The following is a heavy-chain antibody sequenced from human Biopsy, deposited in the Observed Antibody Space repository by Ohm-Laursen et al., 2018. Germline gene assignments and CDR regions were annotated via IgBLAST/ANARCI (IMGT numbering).Heavy chain of an antibody. CDR3: ARLYRLDDYWNDDPPDAFDV. J-gene: IGHJ3*01. Sequence: TLSLTCTVSGGSISSDYWSWIRQSPGQGLEWIGYISNSGRTNYNSSLRGRVTISVDTSKNQFFLKLSSVTAEDTAVFFCARLYRLDDYWNDDPPDAFDVWGQGTRVTVSS. D-gene: IGHD3-3*01. V-gene: IGHV4-59*01. CDR1: GGSISSDY. CDR2: ISNSGRT.